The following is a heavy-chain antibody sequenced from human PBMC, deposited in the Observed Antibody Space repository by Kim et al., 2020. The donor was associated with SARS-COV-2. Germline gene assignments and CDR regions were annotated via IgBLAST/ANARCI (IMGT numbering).Heavy chain of an antibody. J-gene: IGHJ4*02. CDR1: GGSISSGGYY. CDR2: IYYSGST. CDR3: ARVGYYQYYFDY. D-gene: IGHD2-2*01. V-gene: IGHV4-31*03. Sequence: SETLSLTCTVSGGSISSGGYYWSWIRQHPGKGLEWIGYIYYSGSTYYNPSLKSRVTISVDTSKNQFSLKLSSVTAADTAVYYCARVGYYQYYFDYWGQGTLVTVSS.